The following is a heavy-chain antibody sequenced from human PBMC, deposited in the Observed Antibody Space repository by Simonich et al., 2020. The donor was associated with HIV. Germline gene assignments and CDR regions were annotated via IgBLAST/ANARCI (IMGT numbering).Heavy chain of an antibody. Sequence: EVQLVESGGGLVQPGRSLRISCAASGFTFDDYAMHWVRQAPGKGLEGVSGISWKSGSIGYADSVKGRFTISRDNAKNSLYLQMNSLRAEDMALYYCAKDRYSSSSGSFDYWGQGTLVTVSS. CDR1: GFTFDDYA. CDR3: AKDRYSSSSGSFDY. D-gene: IGHD6-6*01. CDR2: ISWKSGSI. J-gene: IGHJ4*02. V-gene: IGHV3-9*03.